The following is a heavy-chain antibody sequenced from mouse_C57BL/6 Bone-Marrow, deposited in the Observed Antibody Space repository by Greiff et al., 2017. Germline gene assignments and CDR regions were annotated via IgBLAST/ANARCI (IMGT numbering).Heavy chain of an antibody. J-gene: IGHJ3*01. Sequence: VQLQQSGPELVKPGASVKISCKASGYAFSSSWMNWVKQRPGQGLEWIGRIYPGDGDTNYNGKFKGKATLTADKSSSTAYMQLSSLTSEDSAVYFCARSTRAWFAYWGQGTLVTVSA. CDR1: GYAFSSSW. CDR3: ARSTRAWFAY. CDR2: IYPGDGDT. V-gene: IGHV1-82*01.